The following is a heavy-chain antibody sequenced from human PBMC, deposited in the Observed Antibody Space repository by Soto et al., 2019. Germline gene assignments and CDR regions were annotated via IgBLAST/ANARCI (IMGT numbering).Heavy chain of an antibody. J-gene: IGHJ6*02. V-gene: IGHV2-5*02. CDR2: IYWDDDK. CDR1: GFSLSTSGVG. Sequence: QITLKESGPTLVKPTQTLTLTCTFSGFSLSTSGVGVGWIRQPPGKALEWLALIYWDDDKRYSPSLTSRLTITKDTFKNQLVLTMTNMDSVDTGTYYNAQVLEVVANSGMYVWGQVKTLTVSS. D-gene: IGHD2-15*01. CDR3: AQVLEVVANSGMYV.